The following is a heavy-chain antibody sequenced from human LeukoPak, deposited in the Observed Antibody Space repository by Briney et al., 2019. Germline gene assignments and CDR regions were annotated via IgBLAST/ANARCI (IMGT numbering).Heavy chain of an antibody. CDR1: GFTFSSYW. V-gene: IGHV3-74*01. CDR2: INGDGRNI. Sequence: PGGSLRLSCVASGFTFSSYWMHWVRQDPRKGLVWVSRINGDGRNINYADSVRGRSTISRDNAKNTLYLQMNSLRAEDTAVYYCARNYGSGSVDYWGQGTLVTVSS. CDR3: ARNYGSGSVDY. D-gene: IGHD3-10*01. J-gene: IGHJ4*02.